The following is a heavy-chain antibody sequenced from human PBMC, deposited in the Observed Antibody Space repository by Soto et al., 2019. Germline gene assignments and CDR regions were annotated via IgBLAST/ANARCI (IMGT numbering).Heavy chain of an antibody. CDR1: GGTFSSFH. CDR3: AIGPNSLGDD. CDR2: IIPILGIA. Sequence: QVQLVQSGAEVRKPGSSVKVSCKASGGTFSSFHITWVRQAPGQGLEWMGRIIPILGIANYAQRFQGRVTITADKSTNTAYMELNSLRSDDTAMYYCAIGPNSLGDDWGQGTLITVSS. D-gene: IGHD7-27*01. J-gene: IGHJ4*02. V-gene: IGHV1-69*02.